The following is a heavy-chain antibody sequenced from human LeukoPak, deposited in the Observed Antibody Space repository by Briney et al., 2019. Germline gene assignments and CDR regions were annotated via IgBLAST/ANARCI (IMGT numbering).Heavy chain of an antibody. V-gene: IGHV3-23*01. Sequence: GGSLRLSCAASGFTFSSYAMSWVCQAPGKGLEWVSAISGSGGSTYYADSVKGRFTISRDNSKNTLYLQMNSLRAEDTAVYYCAKSDSPYSSSWYPWGYWGQGTLVTVSS. CDR1: GFTFSSYA. CDR2: ISGSGGST. CDR3: AKSDSPYSSSWYPWGY. D-gene: IGHD6-13*01. J-gene: IGHJ4*02.